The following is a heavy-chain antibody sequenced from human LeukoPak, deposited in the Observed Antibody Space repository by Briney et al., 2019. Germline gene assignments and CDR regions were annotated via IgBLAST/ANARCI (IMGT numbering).Heavy chain of an antibody. D-gene: IGHD3-3*01. V-gene: IGHV4-34*01. J-gene: IGHJ4*02. CDR2: INHSGST. Sequence: PSETLPLTCAVYGGSFSGYYWSWIRQPPGKGLEWIGEINHSGSTNYNPSLKSRVTISVDTSKNQFSLKLSSVTAADTAVYYCARRGRDFWSGSTKYYFDYWGQGTLVTVSS. CDR1: GGSFSGYY. CDR3: ARRGRDFWSGSTKYYFDY.